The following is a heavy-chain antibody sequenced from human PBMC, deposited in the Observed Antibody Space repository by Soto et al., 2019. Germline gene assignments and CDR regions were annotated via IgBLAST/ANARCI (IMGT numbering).Heavy chain of an antibody. CDR1: GFTFSSYS. J-gene: IGHJ4*02. CDR2: ISSSSSYI. V-gene: IGHV3-21*01. D-gene: IGHD6-19*01. CDR3: AGDDGGSGWSNDY. Sequence: EAQLVESGGGLVKPGGSLRLSCAASGFTFSSYSMNWVRQAPGKGLEWVSSISSSSSYIYYADSVKGRFTISRDNAKNSLYLQMNSLRAEDTAVYYCAGDDGGSGWSNDYWGQGTLVTVSS.